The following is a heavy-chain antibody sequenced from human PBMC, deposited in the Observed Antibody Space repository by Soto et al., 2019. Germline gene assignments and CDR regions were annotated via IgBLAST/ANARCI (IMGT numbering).Heavy chain of an antibody. J-gene: IGHJ4*02. CDR3: SRERIAPRPVSYYFDY. D-gene: IGHD6-6*01. Sequence: TPGKGLEWIGSIYYRGNAYYNPSLQTRVTISLDTSNNQLSLKLRSVTAADTAVYYCSRERIAPRPVSYYFDYWGQGTLVTVSS. CDR2: IYYRGNA. V-gene: IGHV4-39*02.